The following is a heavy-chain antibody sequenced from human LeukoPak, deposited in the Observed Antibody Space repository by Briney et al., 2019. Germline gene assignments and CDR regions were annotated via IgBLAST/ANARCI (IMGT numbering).Heavy chain of an antibody. Sequence: PGGSLRLSCAASGFTFSSYSMNWVRQAPGKGLEWVSSISSSSSYIYYADSVKGRFTISRDNAKNSLYLQMNSLRAEDTAVYYCARDPRDYGDSNYWGQGTLVTVSS. CDR2: ISSSSSYI. D-gene: IGHD4-17*01. V-gene: IGHV3-21*01. CDR1: GFTFSSYS. J-gene: IGHJ4*02. CDR3: ARDPRDYGDSNY.